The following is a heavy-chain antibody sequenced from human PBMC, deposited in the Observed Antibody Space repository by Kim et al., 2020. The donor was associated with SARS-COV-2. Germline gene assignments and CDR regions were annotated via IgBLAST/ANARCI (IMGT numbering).Heavy chain of an antibody. D-gene: IGHD1-26*01. CDR2: IRTKGDSYAT. J-gene: IGHJ3*02. V-gene: IGHV3-73*01. CDR3: TRGPPYSQSYWDAFDI. Sequence: GGSLRLSCEVSEFSFSDSTMHWVRQASGKGLEWVGRIRTKGDSYATVYAVSVKGRFTISRDDSKNTAYLQMNSLKTEDTAVYYCTRGPPYSQSYWDAFDIWGQGTKVTVSS. CDR1: EFSFSDST.